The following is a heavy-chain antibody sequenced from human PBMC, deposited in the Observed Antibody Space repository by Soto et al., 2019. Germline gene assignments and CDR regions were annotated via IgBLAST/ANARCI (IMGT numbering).Heavy chain of an antibody. J-gene: IGHJ4*02. CDR2: IDPSDSYT. Sequence: GESLKISCKGSGYSFTSYWISWVHQMPGKGLEWMGRIDPSDSYTNYSPSFQGHVTISADKSISTAYLQWSSLKASDTAMYYCARSPYRYYYDSSGSSRAFCLDYWGQGTLVTVSS. CDR1: GYSFTSYW. D-gene: IGHD3-22*01. V-gene: IGHV5-10-1*01. CDR3: ARSPYRYYYDSSGSSRAFCLDY.